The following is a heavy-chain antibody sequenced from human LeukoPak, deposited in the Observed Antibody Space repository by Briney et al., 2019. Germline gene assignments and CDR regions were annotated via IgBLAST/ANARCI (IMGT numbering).Heavy chain of an antibody. V-gene: IGHV3-20*04. CDR1: GFNFEDYG. CDR3: TRGGPAYCGADCYDFDY. J-gene: IGHJ4*02. CDR2: INWSGGRT. Sequence: GGSLRLPCAVSGFNFEDYGMSWVRQAPGKGLEWVSSINWSGGRTGYADSVKGRFTISRDNAKNSLYLQMNSLRAEDTAFYYCTRGGPAYCGADCYDFDYWGQGTLVTVSS. D-gene: IGHD2-21*02.